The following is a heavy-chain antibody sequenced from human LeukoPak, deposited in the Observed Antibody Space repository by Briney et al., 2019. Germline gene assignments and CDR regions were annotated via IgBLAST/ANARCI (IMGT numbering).Heavy chain of an antibody. V-gene: IGHV4-4*09. D-gene: IGHD3-9*01. CDR2: IYSSGAS. Sequence: SETLSLTCTVSGGSMSNYYWSWIRLLPGKGLEWIGNIYSSGASNYNPSLRSRVTMSVDVSKNQFSLKLRSVTAADTALYFCVRSKLSTGRLQYSDWSRGGFDSWGQGTLVTVSS. CDR3: VRSKLSTGRLQYSDWSRGGFDS. J-gene: IGHJ4*02. CDR1: GGSMSNYY.